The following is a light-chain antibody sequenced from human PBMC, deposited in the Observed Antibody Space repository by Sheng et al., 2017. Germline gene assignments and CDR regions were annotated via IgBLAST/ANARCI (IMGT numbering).Light chain of an antibody. CDR3: QLYGRHGRT. V-gene: IGKV3-20*01. CDR1: ESISSY. Sequence: EIVMTQSPATLSVSPGERATLSCRTSESISSYLAWYQLRPGQAPRLLIYGASIRAAGIPDRFSASGSGSDFTLTISRLEPEDFAVYHCQLYGRHGRTFGQGTKVEVK. CDR2: GAS. J-gene: IGKJ1*01.